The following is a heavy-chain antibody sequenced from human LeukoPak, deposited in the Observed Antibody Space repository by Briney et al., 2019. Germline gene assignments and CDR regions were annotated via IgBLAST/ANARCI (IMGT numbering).Heavy chain of an antibody. CDR2: MNPNSGNT. CDR1: GYTFTSYD. Sequence: ASVKVSCKASGYTFTSYDIDWVRQATGQGLEWMGRMNPNSGNTGYAQKFQGRVTMTRNTSIRTAYMELSSLRSEDTAVYYCARAAIYCSSTSCSTNWFDPWGQGTLVTVSS. CDR3: ARAAIYCSSTSCSTNWFDP. D-gene: IGHD2-2*02. V-gene: IGHV1-8*01. J-gene: IGHJ5*02.